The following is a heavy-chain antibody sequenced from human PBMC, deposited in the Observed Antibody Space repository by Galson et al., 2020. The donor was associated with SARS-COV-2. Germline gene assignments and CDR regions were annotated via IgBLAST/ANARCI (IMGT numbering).Heavy chain of an antibody. V-gene: IGHV4-59*01. CDR3: ARVPTLRFYSSGWYSRWFDP. Sequence: TSETLSLTCTVSGGSISSYYWSWIRQPPGKGLEWIGYIYYSGSTNYNPSLKSRVTISVDTSKNQFSLKLSSVTAADTAVYYCARVPTLRFYSSGWYSRWFDPWGQGTLVTVSS. D-gene: IGHD6-19*01. CDR1: GGSISSYY. J-gene: IGHJ5*02. CDR2: IYYSGST.